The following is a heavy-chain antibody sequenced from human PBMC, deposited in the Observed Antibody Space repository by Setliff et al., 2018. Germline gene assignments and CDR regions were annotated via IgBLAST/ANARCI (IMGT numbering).Heavy chain of an antibody. V-gene: IGHV4-34*01. CDR1: GGSLSNYY. CDR2: INHSGHT. J-gene: IGHJ1*01. Sequence: SSETLSLTCTVYGGSLSNYYWSWVRQPPGQGPEWIEEINHSGHTNYSPSLKSRVTMSIDTSKNQLSLKLSSVTAADTAVYYCGRVDFTMIQGVVGHWGQGTLVTVSS. D-gene: IGHD3-10*01. CDR3: GRVDFTMIQGVVGH.